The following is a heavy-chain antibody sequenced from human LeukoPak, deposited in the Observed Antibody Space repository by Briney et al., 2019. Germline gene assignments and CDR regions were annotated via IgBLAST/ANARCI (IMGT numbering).Heavy chain of an antibody. J-gene: IGHJ4*02. V-gene: IGHV4-59*08. Sequence: PSETLSLTCTVSGGSINNSYWSWIRQPPGKGLEWIGYIYYSGNTNYNPSLKSRVTISIDTSKNQFSLKLSSVTAADTAVYYCARHYYGSGSYYLPWGQGTLVTVSS. CDR1: GGSINNSY. CDR2: IYYSGNT. CDR3: ARHYYGSGSYYLP. D-gene: IGHD3-10*01.